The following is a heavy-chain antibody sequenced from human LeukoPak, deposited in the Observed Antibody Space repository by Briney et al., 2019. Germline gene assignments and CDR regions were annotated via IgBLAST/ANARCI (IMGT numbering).Heavy chain of an antibody. CDR2: ISGSSGRT. CDR1: GFTFSNCA. Sequence: GGSLRLSCAASGFTFSNCAMNWVRQAPGKGLEWVSAISGSSGRTYYADSVKGRITISRDNSKNTLYLQMNSLRAEDTAVYYCARVTGGRYCSTTSCYMRGWFDPWGQGTLVTVSS. CDR3: ARVTGGRYCSTTSCYMRGWFDP. J-gene: IGHJ5*02. D-gene: IGHD2-2*02. V-gene: IGHV3-23*01.